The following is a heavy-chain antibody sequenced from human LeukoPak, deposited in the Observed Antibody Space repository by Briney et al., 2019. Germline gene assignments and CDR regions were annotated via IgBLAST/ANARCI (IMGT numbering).Heavy chain of an antibody. J-gene: IGHJ4*02. CDR3: AKYGPQDSGSSHFDY. V-gene: IGHV3-74*01. Sequence: GGSLRLSCAASGFTFSSNWMHWVRQAPGKGLVWVSRINSDGSSTDYADSVKGRFTTSRDNSKNTLFLQMNSLRAEDTAIYYCAKYGPQDSGSSHFDYWGQGALVTVSS. D-gene: IGHD1-26*01. CDR2: INSDGSST. CDR1: GFTFSSNW.